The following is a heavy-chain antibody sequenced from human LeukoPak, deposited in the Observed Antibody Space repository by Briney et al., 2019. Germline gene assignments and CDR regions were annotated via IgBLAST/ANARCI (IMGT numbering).Heavy chain of an antibody. D-gene: IGHD3-22*01. CDR3: ARVHYYDRSTYWLDY. CDR1: RGSFSGFY. Sequence: SETLSLTCAVHRGSFSGFYWSWIRQPPGKGLEWIGEINHSGSTKYNTSLKSRATISVDTPNNLFSLNLNAVTAADTAVYYCARVHYYDRSTYWLDYWGQGTLVTVSS. V-gene: IGHV4-34*01. CDR2: INHSGST. J-gene: IGHJ4*02.